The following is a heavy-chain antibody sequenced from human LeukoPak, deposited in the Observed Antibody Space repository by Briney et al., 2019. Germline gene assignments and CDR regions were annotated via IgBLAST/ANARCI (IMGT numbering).Heavy chain of an antibody. Sequence: ASVKVSCKASGYTSTGYYMHWVRQAPGQGLEWMGWINPNSGGTNYAQKFQGRVTMTRDTSISTAYMELSRLRSDDTAVYYCAGTADFWSGYSPFDYWGQGTLVTVSS. D-gene: IGHD3-3*01. CDR2: INPNSGGT. J-gene: IGHJ4*02. V-gene: IGHV1-2*02. CDR3: AGTADFWSGYSPFDY. CDR1: GYTSTGYY.